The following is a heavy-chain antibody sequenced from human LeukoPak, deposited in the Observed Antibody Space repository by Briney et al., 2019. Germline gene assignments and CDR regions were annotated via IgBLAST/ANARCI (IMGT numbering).Heavy chain of an antibody. CDR2: IYYTGST. D-gene: IGHD2-15*01. CDR3: AREVLGYCNGGSCSEARFFDY. Sequence: PSETLSLTCTVSGDSISSGGHYWNWVRQHPGKGLEWIGYIYYTGSTSYNPSLRSRVTISLDTPKNQVSLRLTSVTAAGTAVYYCAREVLGYCNGGSCSEARFFDYWGQGTLITVSS. V-gene: IGHV4-31*03. J-gene: IGHJ4*02. CDR1: GDSISSGGHY.